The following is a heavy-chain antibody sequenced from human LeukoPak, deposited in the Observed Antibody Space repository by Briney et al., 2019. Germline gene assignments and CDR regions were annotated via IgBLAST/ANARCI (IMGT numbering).Heavy chain of an antibody. V-gene: IGHV1-69*04. CDR2: IIPILGIA. CDR1: GGTFSSYA. J-gene: IGHJ6*02. D-gene: IGHD3-3*01. CDR3: ARDLGVTRLYYYYYYGMDV. Sequence: SVKVSCKASGGTFSSYAISWVRHAPGQGLEWMRRIIPILGIANYAQKFQGRVTITADKSTSTAYMELSSLRSEDTAVYYCARDLGVTRLYYYYYYGMDVWGQGTTVTVSS.